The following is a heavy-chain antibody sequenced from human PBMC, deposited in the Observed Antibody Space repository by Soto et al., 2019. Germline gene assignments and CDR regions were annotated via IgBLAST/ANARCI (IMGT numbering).Heavy chain of an antibody. J-gene: IGHJ3*02. CDR3: ARDPGSHDAFDI. CDR1: GGSISSGGYY. Sequence: KTSETLSLTCTVSGGSISSGGYYWSWIRQHPGKGLEWIGYIYYSGSTYYNPSLKSRVTISVDTSKNQFSLKLSSVTAADTAVYYCARDPGSHDAFDIWGQGTMVTVSS. V-gene: IGHV4-31*03. CDR2: IYYSGST.